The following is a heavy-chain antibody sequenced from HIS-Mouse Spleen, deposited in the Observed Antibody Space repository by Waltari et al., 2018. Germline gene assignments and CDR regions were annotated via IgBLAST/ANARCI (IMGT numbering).Heavy chain of an antibody. J-gene: IGHJ4*02. Sequence: QVQLQQWGAGLLKPSETLSLTCAVYGGSFSGYYWSWIRQPPGKGLEWIWEINHSGSTNYNPSLKGRVTISVDTSKNQFSLKLSSVTAADTAVYYCARGKGSSSWYYFDYWGQGTLVTVSS. D-gene: IGHD6-13*01. CDR3: ARGKGSSSWYYFDY. V-gene: IGHV4-34*01. CDR1: GGSFSGYY. CDR2: INHSGST.